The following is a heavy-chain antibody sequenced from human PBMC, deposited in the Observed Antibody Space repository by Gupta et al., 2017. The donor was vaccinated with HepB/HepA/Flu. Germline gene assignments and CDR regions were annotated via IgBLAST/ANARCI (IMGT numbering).Heavy chain of an antibody. Sequence: QLQLQESGPGLVKPSETLSLTCTVSGGSISSSSYYWGWIRQPPGKGLEWIGSIYYSGSTYYNPSLKSRVTISVDTSKNQFSLKLSSVTAADTAVYYCARLSGYSGYDSGPTAVFDIWGQGTMVTVSS. V-gene: IGHV4-39*01. J-gene: IGHJ3*02. CDR1: GGSISSSSYY. CDR3: ARLSGYSGYDSGPTAVFDI. CDR2: IYYSGST. D-gene: IGHD5-12*01.